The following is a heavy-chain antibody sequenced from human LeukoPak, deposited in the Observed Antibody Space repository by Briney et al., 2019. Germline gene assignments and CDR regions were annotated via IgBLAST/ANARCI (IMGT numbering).Heavy chain of an antibody. Sequence: ASVKVSCKASGYTFTSYGISWVRQAPGQGLEWMGWISAYNGNTNYAQKLQGRVTMTTDTSTSTAYMELRSLRSDDTAVYYCARTNFGVVNNWFDPWGQGTLVTVSS. V-gene: IGHV1-18*01. D-gene: IGHD3-3*01. CDR3: ARTNFGVVNNWFDP. J-gene: IGHJ5*02. CDR2: ISAYNGNT. CDR1: GYTFTSYG.